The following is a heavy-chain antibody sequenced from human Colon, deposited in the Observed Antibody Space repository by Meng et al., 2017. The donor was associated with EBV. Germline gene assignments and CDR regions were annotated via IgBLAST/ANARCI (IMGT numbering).Heavy chain of an antibody. Sequence: QVQLVQSGAELKKPXXSXKVXCKGSGYTFRDYSMHWVRQAPGQRLEWMGWINAGNGDTQYSQNFQGRVTFTRDTSATTTYMELNSLRSEDTAVYYCALGTCGTNCFYFYFWGQGALVTVSS. CDR2: INAGNGDT. D-gene: IGHD2-2*01. CDR3: ALGTCGTNCFYFYF. CDR1: GYTFRDYS. J-gene: IGHJ4*02. V-gene: IGHV1-3*01.